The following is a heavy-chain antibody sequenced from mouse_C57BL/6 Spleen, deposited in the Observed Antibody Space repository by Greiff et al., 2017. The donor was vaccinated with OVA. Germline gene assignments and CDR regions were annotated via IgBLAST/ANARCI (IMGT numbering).Heavy chain of an antibody. V-gene: IGHV5-17*01. Sequence: EVKVIESGGGLVKPGGSLKLSCAASGFTFSDYGMHWVRQAPEKGLEWVAYISSGSSTIYYAAPVQGRFTISRDNAKNNLLLQMTRLRSEDKARNYCASPGYSNSGRDYWGQGTSGTVSA. CDR3: ASPGYSNSGRDY. CDR2: ISSGSSTI. CDR1: GFTFSDYG. D-gene: IGHD2-5*01. J-gene: IGHJ4*01.